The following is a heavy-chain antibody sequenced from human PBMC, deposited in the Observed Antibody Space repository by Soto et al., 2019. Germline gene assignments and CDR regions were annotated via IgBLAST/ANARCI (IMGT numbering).Heavy chain of an antibody. J-gene: IGHJ3*02. CDR3: ARGPYCGGAAGDAFDI. CDR2: IIPIFGTA. V-gene: IGHV1-69*13. Sequence: SVKVSCKASGGTFSSYAISWVRQAPGQGLEWMGGIIPIFGTANYAQKFQGRVTITADESTSTAYMELSSLRSEDTAVYYCARGPYCGGAAGDAFDIWGQGTMVTVSS. D-gene: IGHD2-21*01. CDR1: GGTFSSYA.